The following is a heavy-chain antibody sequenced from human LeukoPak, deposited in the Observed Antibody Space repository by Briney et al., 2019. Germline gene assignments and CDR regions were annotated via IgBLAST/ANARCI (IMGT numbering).Heavy chain of an antibody. CDR2: ISGSGGST. CDR1: GFTFSSYA. Sequence: GGSLRLSCAASGFTFSSYAMSWVRQAPGKGLEWVSAISGSGGSTYYADSVKGRFTISRDNSKNTLYLQMNSLRAEDTAVYYCAKDSTMVVTQADFDYWGQGTLVTVSS. J-gene: IGHJ4*02. D-gene: IGHD4-23*01. V-gene: IGHV3-23*01. CDR3: AKDSTMVVTQADFDY.